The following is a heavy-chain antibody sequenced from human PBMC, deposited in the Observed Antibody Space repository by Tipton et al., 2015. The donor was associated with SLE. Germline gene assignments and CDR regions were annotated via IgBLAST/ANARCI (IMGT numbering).Heavy chain of an antibody. Sequence: GSLRLSCAASGFTFSDYYMSWIRQAPGKGLEWVSYISSSGSTIYYADSVKGRFTISRDNAKNSLYLQMNSLRAEDTAVYYCARDWSITGTRSYWYFDLWGRGTLVTVSS. D-gene: IGHD1-20*01. CDR3: ARDWSITGTRSYWYFDL. CDR1: GFTFSDYY. V-gene: IGHV3-11*01. J-gene: IGHJ2*01. CDR2: ISSSGSTI.